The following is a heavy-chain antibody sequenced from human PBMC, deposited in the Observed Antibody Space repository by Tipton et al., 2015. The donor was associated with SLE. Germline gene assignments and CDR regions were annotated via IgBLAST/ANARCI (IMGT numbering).Heavy chain of an antibody. CDR2: ISSSSSYI. V-gene: IGHV3-21*03. CDR1: GFTFSSYS. Sequence: GSLRLSCAASGFTFSSYSMNWVRQAPGKGLGWVPSISSSSSYIYYADSMKGRFTISRDNAKNSLYLQMNSLRAEDTAVYYCARDVPLWWAFDYWGQGTLVTVSS. D-gene: IGHD4/OR15-4a*01. CDR3: ARDVPLWWAFDY. J-gene: IGHJ4*02.